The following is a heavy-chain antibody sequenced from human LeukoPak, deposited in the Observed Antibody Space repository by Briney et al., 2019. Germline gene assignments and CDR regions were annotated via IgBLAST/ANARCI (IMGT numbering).Heavy chain of an antibody. CDR3: ARGGGPPTEYSSGWV. CDR1: GYTFTTYD. D-gene: IGHD6-19*01. V-gene: IGHV1-8*02. J-gene: IGHJ4*02. Sequence: ASVKVSCKASGYTFTTYDITWVRQAAGQGLEWMGWMNPNSGNTAYAQKFQGRVTMTRNTSISTAYMELSSLRSEDTAVYYCARGGGPPTEYSSGWVWGQGTLVTVSS. CDR2: MNPNSGNT.